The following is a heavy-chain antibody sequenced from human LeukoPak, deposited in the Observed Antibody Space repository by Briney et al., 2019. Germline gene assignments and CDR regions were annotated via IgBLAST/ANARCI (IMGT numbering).Heavy chain of an antibody. Sequence: PSETLSLTCTVSGGSISSYYWSWVRQPAGKGLEWVGRIYTSGSTNYNPSLKSRVTISVDTSKNKFSLKLSSVTAADTAVYYCARVGEEGYYDSSGYYHDAFDIWGQGTMVTVSS. J-gene: IGHJ3*02. V-gene: IGHV4-4*07. D-gene: IGHD3-22*01. CDR3: ARVGEEGYYDSSGYYHDAFDI. CDR1: GGSISSYY. CDR2: IYTSGST.